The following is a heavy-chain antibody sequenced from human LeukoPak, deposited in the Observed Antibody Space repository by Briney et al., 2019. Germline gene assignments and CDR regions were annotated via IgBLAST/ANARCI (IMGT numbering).Heavy chain of an antibody. D-gene: IGHD3-22*01. V-gene: IGHV4-34*01. CDR1: GGSFSGYY. CDR2: INHSGST. J-gene: IGHJ4*02. Sequence: SETLSLTCAVYGGSFSGYYWSWIRQPPGKGLEWIGEINHSGSTNYNPSLKCRVTISVDTSKNQFSLKLSSVTAADTAVYYCARGNYYDSSGYQYYFDYWGQGTLVTVSS. CDR3: ARGNYYDSSGYQYYFDY.